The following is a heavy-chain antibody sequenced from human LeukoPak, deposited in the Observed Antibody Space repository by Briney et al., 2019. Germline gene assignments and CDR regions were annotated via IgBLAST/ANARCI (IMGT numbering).Heavy chain of an antibody. CDR1: GFNFDIHG. D-gene: IGHD2-8*02. J-gene: IGHJ4*01. CDR3: ARRLIATGGFDY. CDR2: ISSGSTAI. Sequence: GGSLRLSCAASGFNFDIHGMSWVRQAPGKGLEWVSYISSGSTAIHYADSVKGRFTISRDNAKKSLYLQMNSLSDEDTALYYCARRLIATGGFDYWGQGTLVTVSS. V-gene: IGHV3-48*02.